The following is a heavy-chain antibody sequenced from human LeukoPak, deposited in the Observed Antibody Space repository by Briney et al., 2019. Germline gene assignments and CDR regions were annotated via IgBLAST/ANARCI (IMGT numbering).Heavy chain of an antibody. Sequence: SETLSLTCAVYGGSFSGYYWSWIRQPPGKGLEWIGEINHSGSTNYNPSLKSRVTISVDTSKNQSSLKLSSVTAADTAVYYCARGRAYCSSTSCYVRGPLDYWGQGTLVTVSS. V-gene: IGHV4-34*01. J-gene: IGHJ4*02. CDR1: GGSFSGYY. D-gene: IGHD2-2*01. CDR3: ARGRAYCSSTSCYVRGPLDY. CDR2: INHSGST.